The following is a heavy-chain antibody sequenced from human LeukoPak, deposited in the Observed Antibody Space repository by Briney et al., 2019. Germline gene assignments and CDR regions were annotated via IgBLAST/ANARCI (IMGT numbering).Heavy chain of an antibody. V-gene: IGHV1-8*03. D-gene: IGHD3/OR15-3a*01. CDR3: ARRGLVTGIYDLVYGFDL. Sequence: ASVKVSCKAAGYSFTTFHINWVRQAPGQGPEWMGWVNPDTGNTGFAQKFQGRVTITQNSSVTTVYMELSSLTSEDTAVYYCARRGLVTGIYDLVYGFDLWGQGTMVTVSS. CDR1: GYSFTTFH. CDR2: VNPDTGNT. J-gene: IGHJ3*01.